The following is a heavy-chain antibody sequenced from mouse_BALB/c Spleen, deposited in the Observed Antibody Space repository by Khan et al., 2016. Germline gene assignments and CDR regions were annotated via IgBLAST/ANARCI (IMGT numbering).Heavy chain of an antibody. CDR2: ISTGGGST. J-gene: IGHJ2*01. V-gene: IGHV5-12-2*01. D-gene: IGHD3-2*02. Sequence: EVELVESGGGLVQPGGSLKLSCAASGFTFSSYTMSWVRQTPEKRLEWVAYISTGGGSTYYPDTVKGRFTISRDTAKNTLYLQMSSLKSEDTAMYYCAGERRAQADCYFDYWGQGTTLTVSS. CDR3: AGERRAQADCYFDY. CDR1: GFTFSSYT.